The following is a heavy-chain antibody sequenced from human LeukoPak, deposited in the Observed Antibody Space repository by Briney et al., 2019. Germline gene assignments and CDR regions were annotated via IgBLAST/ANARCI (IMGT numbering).Heavy chain of an antibody. CDR1: GFTFSVYP. J-gene: IGHJ1*01. V-gene: IGHV3-23*01. CDR2: ITGSGATP. Sequence: PGGSLRLSCTASGFTFSVYPLTWVRQVPGKGLEWVASITGSGATPKYADFAKGRFTISRDNSKNTLYLQLNSLRVEDTAEYYCVKLGHCSGVSCYWDPSYDLWGQGTLVAVSS. CDR3: VKLGHCSGVSCYWDPSYDL. D-gene: IGHD2-2*01.